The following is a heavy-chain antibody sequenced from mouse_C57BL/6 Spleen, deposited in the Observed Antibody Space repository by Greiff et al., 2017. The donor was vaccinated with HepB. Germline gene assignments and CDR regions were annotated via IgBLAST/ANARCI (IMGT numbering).Heavy chain of an antibody. CDR1: GYSITSGYY. CDR3: ARERDYGSGN. Sequence: EVKLEESGPGLVKPSQSLSLTCSVTGYSITSGYYWNWIRQFPGNKLEWMGYISYDGSNNYNPSLKNRISITRDTSKNQFFLKLNSVTTEDTATYYCARERDYGSGNWGQGTLVTVSA. J-gene: IGHJ3*01. V-gene: IGHV3-6*01. CDR2: ISYDGSN. D-gene: IGHD1-1*01.